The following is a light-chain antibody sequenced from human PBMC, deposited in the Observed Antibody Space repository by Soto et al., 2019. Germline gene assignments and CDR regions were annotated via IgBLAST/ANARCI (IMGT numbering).Light chain of an antibody. V-gene: IGKV3-20*01. Sequence: EIVLTQSPSTLSLSPGDRATLSCRASQSVSSNYLAWYQQKSGQSPRLLIYGASSRATGIPDRFSGSGSGTDFTLTINRLEPEDFAVYYCQQYGTSPLTFGGGTKVDIK. CDR1: QSVSSNY. CDR2: GAS. CDR3: QQYGTSPLT. J-gene: IGKJ4*01.